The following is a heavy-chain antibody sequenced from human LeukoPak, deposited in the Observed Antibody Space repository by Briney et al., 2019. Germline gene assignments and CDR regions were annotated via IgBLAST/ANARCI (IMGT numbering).Heavy chain of an antibody. CDR1: GFTFDDYG. J-gene: IGHJ3*02. D-gene: IGHD3-22*01. CDR3: ARDHSYYDSSGYAFDI. CDR2: INWNGGST. Sequence: GGSLRLSCAASGFTFDDYGMSWVRQAPGKGLEWVSGINWNGGSTGYADSVKGRFTISRDNAKNSLYLQMNSLRAEDTALYYCARDHSYYDSSGYAFDIWGQGTMVTVSS. V-gene: IGHV3-20*04.